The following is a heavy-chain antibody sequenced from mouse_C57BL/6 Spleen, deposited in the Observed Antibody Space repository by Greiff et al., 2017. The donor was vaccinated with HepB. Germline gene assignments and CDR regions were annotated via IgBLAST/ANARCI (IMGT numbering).Heavy chain of an antibody. CDR3: ARVGGYETWFAY. CDR1: GYTFTDYY. D-gene: IGHD2-2*01. CDR2: INPYNGGT. J-gene: IGHJ3*01. V-gene: IGHV1-19*01. Sequence: VQLQQSGPVLVKPGASVKMSCKASGYTFTDYYMNWVKQSHGKSLEWIGVINPYNGGTSYNQKFKGKATLTVDKSSSTAYMELNSLTSEDSAVYYCARVGGYETWFAYWGQGTLVTVSA.